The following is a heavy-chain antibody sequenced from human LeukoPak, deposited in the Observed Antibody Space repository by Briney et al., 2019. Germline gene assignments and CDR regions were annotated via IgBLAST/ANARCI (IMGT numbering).Heavy chain of an antibody. CDR3: AKSRRDYYDSSGYYGDGVDY. CDR1: GFTFSSYE. V-gene: IGHV3-48*03. Sequence: GGSLRLSCAASGFTFSSYEMNWVRQAPGKGLEWVSYISSSGSTIYYADSVKGRFTISRDNAKNSLYLQMNSLRAEDTAVYYCAKSRRDYYDSSGYYGDGVDYWGQGTLVTVSS. D-gene: IGHD3-22*01. J-gene: IGHJ4*02. CDR2: ISSSGSTI.